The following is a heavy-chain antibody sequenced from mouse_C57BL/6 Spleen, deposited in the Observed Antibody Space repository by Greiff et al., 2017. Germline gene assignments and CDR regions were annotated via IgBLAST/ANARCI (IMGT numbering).Heavy chain of an antibody. CDR3: ARWKGYDYDDAMDY. CDR2: IYPRSGNT. Sequence: VQLQQSGAELARPGASVKLSCKASGYTFTSYGISWVKQRTGQGLEWIGEIYPRSGNTYYNEKFKGKATLTADKYSSTAYMELRSLTSEDSAVYFCARWKGYDYDDAMDYWGQGTSVTVSS. CDR1: GYTFTSYG. D-gene: IGHD2-4*01. V-gene: IGHV1-81*01. J-gene: IGHJ4*01.